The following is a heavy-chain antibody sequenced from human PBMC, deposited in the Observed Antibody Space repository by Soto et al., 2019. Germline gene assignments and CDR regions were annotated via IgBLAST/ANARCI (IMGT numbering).Heavy chain of an antibody. CDR1: GYSFTDYH. CDR2: INPKSGGT. CDR3: ARRKERSGPHYFDY. V-gene: IGHV1-2*06. Sequence: GASVKVSCKASGYSFTDYHIHWVRQAPGQGLEWLGRINPKSGGTGYAQKFQGRVTVTRNTSISTVYMELSGLRPDDTAVYYCARRKERSGPHYFDYWGQGSQVTVSS. D-gene: IGHD6-25*01. J-gene: IGHJ4*02.